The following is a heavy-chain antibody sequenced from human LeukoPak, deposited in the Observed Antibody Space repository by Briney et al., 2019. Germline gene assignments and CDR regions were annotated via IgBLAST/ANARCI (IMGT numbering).Heavy chain of an antibody. J-gene: IGHJ6*02. V-gene: IGHV1-69*13. CDR1: GGTFSSCA. Sequence: SVKVSCKASGGTFSSCAISWVRQAPGQGLEWMGGIIPIFGTANYAQKFQGRVTITADESTSTAYMELSSLRSEDTAVYYCASAYCSSTSCYRHYYYGMDVWGQGTTVTVSS. D-gene: IGHD2-2*02. CDR2: IIPIFGTA. CDR3: ASAYCSSTSCYRHYYYGMDV.